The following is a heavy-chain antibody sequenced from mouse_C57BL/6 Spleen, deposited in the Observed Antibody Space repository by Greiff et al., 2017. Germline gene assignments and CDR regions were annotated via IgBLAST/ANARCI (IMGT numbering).Heavy chain of an antibody. D-gene: IGHD1-1*01. CDR1: GFNIKDDY. CDR3: TTLYGSSYGGFAY. CDR2: IDPENGDT. Sequence: VQLQQSGAELVRPGASVKLSCTASGFNIKDDYMHWVKQRPEQGLEWIGWIDPENGDTEYASKFQGKATITADTSSNTAYLQLSSLTSEDTAVYYCTTLYGSSYGGFAYWGQGTLVTVSA. V-gene: IGHV14-4*01. J-gene: IGHJ3*01.